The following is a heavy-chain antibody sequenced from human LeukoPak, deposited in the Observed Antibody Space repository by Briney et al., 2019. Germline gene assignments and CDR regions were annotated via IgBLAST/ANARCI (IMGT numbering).Heavy chain of an antibody. CDR3: ARSSSYNYYFDY. Sequence: GGSLRLSCTASGFTFGDYAMSWVRQAPGKGLEWVANIKEDGSEKYFVDSVKGRFTISRDNAKNSLYLQMNSLRAEDTAVYYCARSSSYNYYFDYWGQGTLVTVSS. CDR1: GFTFGDYA. CDR2: IKEDGSEK. V-gene: IGHV3-7*03. J-gene: IGHJ4*02. D-gene: IGHD2-2*02.